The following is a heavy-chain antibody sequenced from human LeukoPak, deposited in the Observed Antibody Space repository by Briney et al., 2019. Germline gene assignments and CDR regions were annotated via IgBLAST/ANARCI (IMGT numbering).Heavy chain of an antibody. V-gene: IGHV3-30*18. CDR2: ISYDGSNK. CDR3: AKGSKAVLFTRDHYMDV. CDR1: GFTFSSYG. Sequence: PGGSLRLSCAASGFTFSSYGMHWVRQAPGKGLEWVAVISYDGSNKYYVDSVQGRFTISRDNAKNSLYLQMNSLRAEDTAVYFCAKGSKAVLFTRDHYMDVWGKGTTVTISS. D-gene: IGHD6-19*01. J-gene: IGHJ6*03.